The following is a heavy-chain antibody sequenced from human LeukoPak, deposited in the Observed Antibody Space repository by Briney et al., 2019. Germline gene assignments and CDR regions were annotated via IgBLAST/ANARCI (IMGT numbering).Heavy chain of an antibody. Sequence: GGSLRLSCAASGFTFGSYAMHWVRQAPGKGLEWVAVISYDGSNKYYADSVKGRFTISRDNSKNTLYLQMNSLRAEDTAVYYCARDQGYYLTPRAFYYWGQGTLVTVSS. V-gene: IGHV3-30*04. CDR1: GFTFGSYA. J-gene: IGHJ4*02. D-gene: IGHD3-22*01. CDR2: ISYDGSNK. CDR3: ARDQGYYLTPRAFYY.